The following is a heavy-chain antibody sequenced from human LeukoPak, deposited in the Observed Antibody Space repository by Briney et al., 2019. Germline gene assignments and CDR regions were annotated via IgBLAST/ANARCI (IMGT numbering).Heavy chain of an antibody. CDR3: ARDKRLVTMVRGVMDYYYYGMDV. Sequence: SETLSLTCTVSGGSISSYYWSWIRQPPGKGLEWIGYIYYSGSTNYNPSLKSRVTISVDTSKNQFSLKLSSVTAADTAVYCCARDKRLVTMVRGVMDYYYYGMDVWGQGTTVTVSS. V-gene: IGHV4-59*01. J-gene: IGHJ6*02. D-gene: IGHD3-10*01. CDR1: GGSISSYY. CDR2: IYYSGST.